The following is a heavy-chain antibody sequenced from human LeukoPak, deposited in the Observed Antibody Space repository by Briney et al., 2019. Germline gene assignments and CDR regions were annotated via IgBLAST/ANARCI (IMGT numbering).Heavy chain of an antibody. J-gene: IGHJ4*02. V-gene: IGHV3-30*04. CDR1: GFTFSNYA. Sequence: GGSLRLSCAASGFTFSNYALHWVRQAPGKGLEWVAVISYDGSYKYYADFVKGRFTISRDNSKNTHYLQMNSLRAEDSAVYHCAKGRSGSVYGGIDYWGQGILVTVSS. CDR2: ISYDGSYK. D-gene: IGHD1-26*01. CDR3: AKGRSGSVYGGIDY.